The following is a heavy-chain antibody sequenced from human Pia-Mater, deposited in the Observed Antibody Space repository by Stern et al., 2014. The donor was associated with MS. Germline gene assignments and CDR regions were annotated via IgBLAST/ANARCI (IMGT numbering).Heavy chain of an antibody. D-gene: IGHD5-24*01. J-gene: IGHJ3*02. CDR2: IWFDGSYK. CDR1: GFTFKTYG. Sequence: VQLVESGGAVVQPGKSLRLSCAAAGFTFKTYGMHWVRQAPGKGLEWVALIWFDGSYKYYADSLKGRFSISRDNSNNTLFLQMNSLRVEDTAVYYCARVLRDGSNSVDALDIWGQGTMVTVSS. V-gene: IGHV3-33*01. CDR3: ARVLRDGSNSVDALDI.